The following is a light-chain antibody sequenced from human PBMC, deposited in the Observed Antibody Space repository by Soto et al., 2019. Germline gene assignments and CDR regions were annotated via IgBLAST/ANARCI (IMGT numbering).Light chain of an antibody. J-gene: IGKJ2*01. CDR2: GAS. V-gene: IGKV3-20*01. CDR1: QSISSNY. Sequence: EIVLTQSPGTLSLSPGQRATLSCRASQSISSNYLAWHQQKPGQAPRLLIYGASSRPTGIPDRFSGSGSGTDFTLAISRLEPEDFAVYYCQQYSTSPYTFGQGTKLEI. CDR3: QQYSTSPYT.